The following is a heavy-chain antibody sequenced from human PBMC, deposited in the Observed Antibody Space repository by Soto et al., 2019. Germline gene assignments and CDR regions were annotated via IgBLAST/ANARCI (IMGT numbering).Heavy chain of an antibody. Sequence: LRLSCAASGFTFSNAWMKWVRQAPGKGLEWVGRIKSKTDGGTTDYAAPVKGRFTISRDDSKNTLYLQMNSLKTEDTAVYYCTTGESSSSYYYYGMDVWGQGTTVTVSS. V-gene: IGHV3-15*07. J-gene: IGHJ6*02. CDR2: IKSKTDGGTT. D-gene: IGHD6-6*01. CDR3: TTGESSSSYYYYGMDV. CDR1: GFTFSNAW.